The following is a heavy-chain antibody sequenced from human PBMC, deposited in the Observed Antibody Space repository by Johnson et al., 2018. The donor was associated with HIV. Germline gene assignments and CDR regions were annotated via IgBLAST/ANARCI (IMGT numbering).Heavy chain of an antibody. V-gene: IGHV3-30*02. D-gene: IGHD6-6*01. CDR2: IRYDGSNK. CDR3: AREGSSSRAFAI. J-gene: IGHJ3*02. Sequence: QVQLVESGGGVVQPGGSLRLSCAASGFTFSSYGMHWVRQAPGKGLEWVAFIRYDGSNKYYADSVKGRFTISRDNSKNTLYLQMNSLRAEDTAVYYCAREGSSSRAFAIWGQGTMVTVSS. CDR1: GFTFSSYG.